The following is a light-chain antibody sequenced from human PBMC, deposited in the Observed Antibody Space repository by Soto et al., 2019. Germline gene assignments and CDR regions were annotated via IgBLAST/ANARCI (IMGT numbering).Light chain of an antibody. CDR3: QQWT. V-gene: IGKV1-5*03. CDR1: QSISSW. J-gene: IGKJ1*01. CDR2: KAS. Sequence: DIQMTQSPSTLSASVGDRVTITCRASQSISSWLAWYQQKPGKAPKLLIYKASSLESGVPSRFSGSGSGTEFTLTISSLQPDDFATYYYQQWTFGQGTKVEIK.